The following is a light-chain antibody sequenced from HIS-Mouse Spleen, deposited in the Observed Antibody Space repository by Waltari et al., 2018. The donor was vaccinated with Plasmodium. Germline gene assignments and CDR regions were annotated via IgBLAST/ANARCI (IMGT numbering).Light chain of an antibody. J-gene: IGKJ3*01. Sequence: EIVMTQSLATLSVSPGERATLSCRASQSVSSNLAWYQQKPGQAPRPLIYGASTRATGIPARFSGSGSGTEFTLTISSLQSEDFAVYYCQQYNNWSFTFGPGTKVDIK. CDR2: GAS. CDR1: QSVSSN. V-gene: IGKV3-15*01. CDR3: QQYNNWSFT.